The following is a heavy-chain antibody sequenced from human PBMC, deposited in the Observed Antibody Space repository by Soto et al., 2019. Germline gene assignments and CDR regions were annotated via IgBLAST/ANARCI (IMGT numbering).Heavy chain of an antibody. CDR3: VEGWNDF. CDR1: GFMFSSAW. CDR2: IKSKADGGAR. J-gene: IGHJ4*02. D-gene: IGHD1-1*01. V-gene: IGHV3-15*01. Sequence: EVQMVQSGGDLVKPGGSLRLSCVASGFMFSSAWMSWVRQAPGKGLEWVARIKSKADGGARDYAAPVKCRFTISRDDSKNTVYLKMNSLRAEDTAVYYCVEGWNDFWGQGTLVTVSS.